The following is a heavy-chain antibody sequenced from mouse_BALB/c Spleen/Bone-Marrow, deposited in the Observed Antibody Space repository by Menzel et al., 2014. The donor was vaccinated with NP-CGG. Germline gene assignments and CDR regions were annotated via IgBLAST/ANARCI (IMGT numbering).Heavy chain of an antibody. CDR2: INPKNGGT. Sequence: QVNVKQSGDELVKPGASVKLFCKASGNTFTNYYMYWVKQRPGQGLEWIGEINPKNGGTNFNEKFKSKETLTVDTFSRTSYMQLNSLTSEDSAGYYCSRFCDEDYWGQGTLVTVSS. CDR1: GNTFTNYY. J-gene: IGHJ3*01. V-gene: IGHV1S81*02. D-gene: IGHD2-13*01. CDR3: SRFCDEDY.